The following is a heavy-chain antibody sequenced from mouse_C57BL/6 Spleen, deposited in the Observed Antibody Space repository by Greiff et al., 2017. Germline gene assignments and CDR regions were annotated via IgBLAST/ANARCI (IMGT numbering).Heavy chain of an antibody. CDR1: GYTFTSYW. Sequence: QVQLQQPGAELVRPGSSVKLSCKASGYTFTSYWMDWVKQRPGQGLEWIGNIYPSDSETHYNQKFKDKATLTVDKSSSTAYMQLSSLTSEDSAVYYCARSHFRGFDYWGQGTTLTVSS. J-gene: IGHJ2*01. CDR2: IYPSDSET. CDR3: ARSHFRGFDY. D-gene: IGHD3-3*01. V-gene: IGHV1-61*01.